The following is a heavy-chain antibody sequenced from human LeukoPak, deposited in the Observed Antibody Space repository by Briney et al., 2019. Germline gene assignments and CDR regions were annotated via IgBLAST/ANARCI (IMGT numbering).Heavy chain of an antibody. CDR2: ISGSGGST. Sequence: GGSLRLSCAASGFTFSSYAMSWVRQAPGKGLEWVSAISGSGGSTYYADSVKGRFTISRDNSKNTLYLQMNSLRAEDTAVYYCAKGNTAMARDYYYGMDVWGQGTTVTVSS. D-gene: IGHD5-18*01. V-gene: IGHV3-23*01. CDR1: GFTFSSYA. CDR3: AKGNTAMARDYYYGMDV. J-gene: IGHJ6*02.